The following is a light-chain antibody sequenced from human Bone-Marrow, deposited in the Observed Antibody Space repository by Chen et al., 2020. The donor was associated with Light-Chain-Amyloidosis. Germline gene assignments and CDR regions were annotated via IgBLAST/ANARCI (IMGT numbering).Light chain of an antibody. CDR1: SSDVGGDNH. Sequence: QSALTQPASVSGSPGQSITISCTGTSSDVGGDNHVSWYQQHPDKAPKLMIYEVTNRPSWVRHRFSGSKSDNTASLTISGLQTEDEADYFCSSYTITNTLVFGSGTRVTVL. CDR3: SSYTITNTLV. J-gene: IGLJ1*01. V-gene: IGLV2-14*01. CDR2: EVT.